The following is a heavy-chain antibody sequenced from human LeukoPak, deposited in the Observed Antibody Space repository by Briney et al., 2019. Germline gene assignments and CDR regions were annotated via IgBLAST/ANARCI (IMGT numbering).Heavy chain of an antibody. D-gene: IGHD3-16*01. CDR2: ISPRGDIT. J-gene: IGHJ1*01. V-gene: IGHV3-23*01. CDR3: AKDDDWGRFNH. CDR1: GFTFSSYE. Sequence: PGESLRLSCAASGFTFSSYEMNWVRQAPGKGLEWVSGISPRGDITYYKDSVRGRFTISRDNFKNTVSLQLNSLRAEDTAMYYCAKDDDWGRFNHWGQGTLVTVSS.